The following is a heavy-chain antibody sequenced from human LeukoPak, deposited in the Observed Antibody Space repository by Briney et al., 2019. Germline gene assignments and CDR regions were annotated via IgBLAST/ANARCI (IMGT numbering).Heavy chain of an antibody. J-gene: IGHJ4*02. V-gene: IGHV3-23*01. CDR3: AKYANIVVVPAAPIDY. D-gene: IGHD2-2*01. CDR2: ISGSGGST. CDR1: GFTFSSYA. Sequence: GGSLRLSCAASGFTFSSYAMSWVRQAPGKGQEWVSAISGSGGSTYYADSVKGRFTISRDNSKNTLYLQMNSLRAEDTAVYYCAKYANIVVVPAAPIDYWGQGTLVTVSS.